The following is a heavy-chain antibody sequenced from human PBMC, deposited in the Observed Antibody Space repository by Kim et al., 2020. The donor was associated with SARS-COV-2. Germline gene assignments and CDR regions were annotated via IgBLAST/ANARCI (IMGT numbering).Heavy chain of an antibody. Sequence: GGSLRLSCAASGFTFSSYSMNWVRQAPGKGLEWVSSISSSSSYIYYADSVKGRFTISRDNAKNSLYLQMNSLRAEDTAVYYCARAKLVVVPAAIKYYYYGMDVWGQGTTVTVSS. V-gene: IGHV3-21*01. CDR2: ISSSSSYI. J-gene: IGHJ6*02. D-gene: IGHD2-2*01. CDR3: ARAKLVVVPAAIKYYYYGMDV. CDR1: GFTFSSYS.